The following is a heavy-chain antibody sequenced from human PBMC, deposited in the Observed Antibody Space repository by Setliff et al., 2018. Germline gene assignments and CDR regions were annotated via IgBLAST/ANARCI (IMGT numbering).Heavy chain of an antibody. CDR1: GYSISSGHY. CDR2: ISHSGST. CDR3: ARDLGHGGDSDY. J-gene: IGHJ4*02. V-gene: IGHV4-38-2*02. Sequence: PSETLSLTCTVSGYSISSGHYWGWIRQPPGKGLEWIGSISHSGSTYYNPSLKSRLTISRDTSKNQVSLKLNSVTATDTAVYYCARDLGHGGDSDYWGQGSLVTVSS. D-gene: IGHD2-21*02.